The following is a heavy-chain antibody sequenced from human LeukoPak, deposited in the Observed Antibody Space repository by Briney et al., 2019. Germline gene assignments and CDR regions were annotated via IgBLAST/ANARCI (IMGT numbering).Heavy chain of an antibody. CDR3: ARQGQLYDTSIHY. V-gene: IGHV4-39*01. CDR2: IYYSGST. J-gene: IGHJ4*02. Sequence: SETLSLTCTVSGGSISSSSYYWGWIRQPPGKGLEWIGSIYYSGSTYYNPSLKSRVTISVDTSKNQFSLKLSSVTAADTAVYYCARQGQLYDTSIHYWGQGTLVTVSS. CDR1: GGSISSSSYY. D-gene: IGHD3-22*01.